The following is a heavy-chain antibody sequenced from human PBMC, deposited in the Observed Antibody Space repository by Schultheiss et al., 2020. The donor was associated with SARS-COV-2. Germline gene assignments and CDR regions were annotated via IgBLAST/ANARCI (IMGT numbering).Heavy chain of an antibody. CDR3: ARGSEGFDP. J-gene: IGHJ5*02. V-gene: IGHV4-38-2*01. CDR1: GYSISSGYY. Sequence: SETLSLTCAVSGYSISSGYYWGWIRQPPGKGLEWIGSIYHSGSTYYNPSLQSRVTMSVDVSKKQLSLRLSSVTAADSAVYYCARGSEGFDPWGQGTQVTVSS. CDR2: IYHSGST.